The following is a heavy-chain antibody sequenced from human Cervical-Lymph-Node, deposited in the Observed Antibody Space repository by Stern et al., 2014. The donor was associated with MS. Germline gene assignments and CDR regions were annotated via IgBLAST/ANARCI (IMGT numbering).Heavy chain of an antibody. CDR1: GGTFSSYA. CDR2: IIPICGTA. V-gene: IGHV1-69*01. Sequence: VQLEESGAEVKKPGSSVKVSCTASGGTFSSYAINWVRQAPGPGPAWMGGIIPICGTANHAQKFQGRVTISADESTSTAYMELSSLRSEDTAVYYCARDRRHYDTSGGYYFDSWGQGTLVTVSS. CDR3: ARDRRHYDTSGGYYFDS. D-gene: IGHD3-22*01. J-gene: IGHJ4*02.